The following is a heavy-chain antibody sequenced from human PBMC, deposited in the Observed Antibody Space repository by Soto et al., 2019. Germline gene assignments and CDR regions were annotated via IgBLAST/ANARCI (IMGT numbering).Heavy chain of an antibody. CDR1: GFTFGTTD. CDR3: VKNSGWFKT. Sequence: QLLQSGGGLVQPGGSLTISCAASGFTFGTTDMSWVRQAPGEGLEWVSTIDGSGGITYYADSVKGRFTISRDNSRNTVYLQMNSLRGDDTALYYCVKNSGWFKTWGQGALVTVSS. J-gene: IGHJ5*02. V-gene: IGHV3-23*01. D-gene: IGHD3-10*01. CDR2: IDGSGGIT.